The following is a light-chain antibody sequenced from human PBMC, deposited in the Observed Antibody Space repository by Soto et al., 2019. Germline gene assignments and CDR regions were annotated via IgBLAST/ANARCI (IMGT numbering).Light chain of an antibody. V-gene: IGLV2-11*01. CDR3: CLYAVTFYV. CDR2: DVS. Sequence: QSVLTQPRSVSGSPGQSVTISCTGTSSGVGTYDFVSWYQQHPGKAPRLMIFDVSERPSGVPDRFSGSKSGNTASLTISGLQAEDEADYYCCLYAVTFYVFGTGTKGTVL. J-gene: IGLJ1*01. CDR1: SSGVGTYDF.